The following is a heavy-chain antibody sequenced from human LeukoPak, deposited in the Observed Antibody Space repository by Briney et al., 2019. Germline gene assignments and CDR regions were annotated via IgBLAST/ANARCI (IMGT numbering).Heavy chain of an antibody. CDR1: GDSISSYY. CDR2: IYYSGST. Sequence: SETLSLTRTVSGDSISSYYWSWIRQSPGKGLEWIGYIYYSGSTNYNPSLKSRVTISVDTSKNQFSLKLSSVTAADTAVYYCARHVSSGSYSDDAFDIWGQGTMVTVSS. CDR3: ARHVSSGSYSDDAFDI. D-gene: IGHD1-26*01. V-gene: IGHV4-59*08. J-gene: IGHJ3*02.